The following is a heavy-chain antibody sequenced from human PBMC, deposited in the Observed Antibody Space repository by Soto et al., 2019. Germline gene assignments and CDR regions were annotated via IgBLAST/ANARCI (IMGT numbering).Heavy chain of an antibody. V-gene: IGHV1-69*13. Sequence: GASVKVSCKASGGTFSSYAISWVRQAPGQGLEWMGGIIPIFGTANYAQKFQGRVTITADESTGTAYMELSSLRSEDTAVYYCARSSIAALGGVGAYYYYYGMDVWGQGTTVTVSS. CDR3: ARSSIAALGGVGAYYYYYGMDV. D-gene: IGHD6-6*01. CDR2: IIPIFGTA. CDR1: GGTFSSYA. J-gene: IGHJ6*02.